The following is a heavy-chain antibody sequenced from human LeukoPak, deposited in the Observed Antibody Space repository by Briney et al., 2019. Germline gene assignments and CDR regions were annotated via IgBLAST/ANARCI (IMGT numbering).Heavy chain of an antibody. CDR1: GFSFSSYA. Sequence: GGSLRLSRAATGFSFSSYALSWVRQAPGKGLEWVSAISSGGDRTYYADSVTGRFTISRDNSKNMLFLQMSSLRAEDAAMYYCTREAIATGYAYDWGQGTLVTVSS. D-gene: IGHD3-16*01. J-gene: IGHJ4*02. V-gene: IGHV3-23*01. CDR2: ISSGGDRT. CDR3: TREAIATGYAYD.